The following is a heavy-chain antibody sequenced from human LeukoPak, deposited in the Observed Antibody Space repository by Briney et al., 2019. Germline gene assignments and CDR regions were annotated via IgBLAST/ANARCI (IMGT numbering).Heavy chain of an antibody. CDR1: GFSFSSYW. CDR2: IKSDGSSI. CDR3: ARGSSGGGSSVLMDY. Sequence: PGGSLRLSCAASGFSFSSYWMHWVRQAPGKGLVWVSRIKSDGSSISYADSVKGRFTFSRDNAKNTLYLQMNSLRAEDTALYFCARGSSGGGSSVLMDYWGQGTLVTVSS. V-gene: IGHV3-74*01. D-gene: IGHD4-23*01. J-gene: IGHJ4*02.